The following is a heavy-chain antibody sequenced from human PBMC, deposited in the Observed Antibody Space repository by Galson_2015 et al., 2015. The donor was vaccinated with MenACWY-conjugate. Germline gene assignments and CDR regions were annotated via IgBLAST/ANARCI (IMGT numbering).Heavy chain of an antibody. Sequence: PALVKPTQTLTLTCTFSGFSLDTSGMCVGWIRQPPGKALEWLARLDWDDHKYYTTSLKTRLTISTDTSKNQVVLTMTNMDPVDTATYYCARIRRDFWSGDALYYYYYMDVWGKGTTVTVSS. V-gene: IGHV2-70*11. D-gene: IGHD3-3*01. CDR1: GFSLDTSGMC. CDR2: LDWDDHK. CDR3: ARIRRDFWSGDALYYYYYMDV. J-gene: IGHJ6*03.